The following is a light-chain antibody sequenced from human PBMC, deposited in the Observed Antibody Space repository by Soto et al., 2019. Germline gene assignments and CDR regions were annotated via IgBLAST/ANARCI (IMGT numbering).Light chain of an antibody. CDR2: DVS. V-gene: IGLV2-11*01. J-gene: IGLJ3*02. CDR1: SSDVGAYNY. CDR3: SSYAGSNTWV. Sequence: QSALTQPRSVSGSPGQSVTISCTGTSSDVGAYNYVSWYQQHPGKAPKLMIYDVSKWPSGVPDRFSGSKSGNTASLTISGLQAEDEAEYYCSSYAGSNTWVFGGGTKVTVL.